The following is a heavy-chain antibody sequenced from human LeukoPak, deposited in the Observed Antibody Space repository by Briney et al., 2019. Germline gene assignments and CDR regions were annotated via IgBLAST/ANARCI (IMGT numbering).Heavy chain of an antibody. CDR2: IYTSGST. J-gene: IGHJ5*02. D-gene: IGHD6-19*01. V-gene: IGHV4-4*07. CDR1: GGSISSYY. Sequence: PSETLSLTCTVSGGSISSYYWSWIRQPAGKGLEWIGRIYTSGSTNYNPSLKSQVTMSVDTSKNQFSLKLSSVTAADTAVYYCARDWVWRWLVPGYNWFDPWGQGTLVTVSS. CDR3: ARDWVWRWLVPGYNWFDP.